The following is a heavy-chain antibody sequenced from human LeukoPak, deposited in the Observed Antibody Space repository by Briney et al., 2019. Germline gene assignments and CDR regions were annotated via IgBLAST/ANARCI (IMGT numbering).Heavy chain of an antibody. CDR2: INYSGST. CDR3: ARQGYGSPFGAFDI. CDR1: GASIRSYY. V-gene: IGHV4-59*01. Sequence: SGTLSLTCTVSGASIRSYYWNWLRQPPGKGLEWIGYINYSGSTNFNPSLKSRATISMDTSKHHFSLKLSSVTAADTAVYYCARQGYGSPFGAFDIWGQGTMVTVSS. J-gene: IGHJ3*02. D-gene: IGHD2-15*01.